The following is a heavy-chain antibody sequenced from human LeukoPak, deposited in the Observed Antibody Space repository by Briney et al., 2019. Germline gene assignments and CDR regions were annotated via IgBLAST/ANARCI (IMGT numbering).Heavy chain of an antibody. J-gene: IGHJ5*02. CDR2: IYTSGST. Sequence: SETLSLTCTVSGGSISSYYWSWTRQPAGKGLEWIGRIYTSGSTNYNPSLKSRATMSVDTSKNQFSLKLSSVTAADTAVYYCASLGVNWFDPWGQGTLVTVSS. V-gene: IGHV4-4*07. D-gene: IGHD3-16*01. CDR3: ASLGVNWFDP. CDR1: GGSISSYY.